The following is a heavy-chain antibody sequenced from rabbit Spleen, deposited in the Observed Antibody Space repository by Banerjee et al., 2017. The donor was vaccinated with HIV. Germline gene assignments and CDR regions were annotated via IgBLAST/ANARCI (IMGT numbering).Heavy chain of an antibody. CDR3: ARDLVDASGWNFNL. CDR1: GVSLNDKDV. Sequence: EQLEESGGGLVKPEGSLTLTCKASGVSLNDKDVMCWVRQAPGKGLEWIACINIVTGRSVYARWAKGRFTMSRTSSTTVTLQMTGLTVADTATYFCARDLVDASGWNFNLWGPGTLVTVS. D-gene: IGHD1-1*01. J-gene: IGHJ4*01. CDR2: INIVTGRS. V-gene: IGHV1S45*01.